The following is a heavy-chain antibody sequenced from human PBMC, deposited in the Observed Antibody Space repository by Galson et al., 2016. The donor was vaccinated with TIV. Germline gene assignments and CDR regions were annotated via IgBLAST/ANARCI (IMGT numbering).Heavy chain of an antibody. CDR1: GYTFTNFG. CDR3: ARDRPSGLFDH. V-gene: IGHV1-18*01. CDR2: ISAYNGET. Sequence: SVKVSCKASGYTFTNFGVSWVRQAPGQGLEWMGWISAYNGETNYVQKFKGRVTITSDTSARIAYMELSTLTSEDTAMYYCARDRPSGLFDHWGQGTQVTVSS. J-gene: IGHJ4*02. D-gene: IGHD1-26*01.